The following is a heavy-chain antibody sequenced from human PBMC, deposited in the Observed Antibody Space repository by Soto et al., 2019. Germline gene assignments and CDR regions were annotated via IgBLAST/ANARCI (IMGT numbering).Heavy chain of an antibody. J-gene: IGHJ6*03. CDR1: GYTFTTYY. Sequence: ASVKVSCKASGYTFTTYYMHWVRQAPGQGLEWMEIINPSGGSTSYAQKFQGRVTMTRDTSTSTVYMELSSLRSEDTAVYYCARGVRSSYYYYYYMDVWGKGTTVTVSS. V-gene: IGHV1-46*03. CDR2: INPSGGST. CDR3: ARGVRSSYYYYYYMDV. D-gene: IGHD3-10*01.